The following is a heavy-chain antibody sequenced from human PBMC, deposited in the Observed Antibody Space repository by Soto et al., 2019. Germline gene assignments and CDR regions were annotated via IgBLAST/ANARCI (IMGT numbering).Heavy chain of an antibody. CDR1: GFTFSGYW. CDR2: IKQDGNEK. Sequence: EVQLVESGGGLVQPGGSLRLSCAASGFTFSGYWMTWVRQAPGKGLEWLANIKQDGNEKFYVDSVKGRFTISRDNAKNSMYLQNNSPRGGDPALFLWGRIGRSFGFPVRGQGTLVTVSS. J-gene: IGHJ1*01. CDR3: GRIGRSFGFPV. D-gene: IGHD2-21*01. V-gene: IGHV3-7*05.